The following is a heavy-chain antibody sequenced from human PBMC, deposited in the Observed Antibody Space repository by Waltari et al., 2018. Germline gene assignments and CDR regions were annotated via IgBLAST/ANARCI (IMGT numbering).Heavy chain of an antibody. CDR1: GYSLPNSA. J-gene: IGHJ5*02. CDR3: AREVVPAAKIVVNWFDP. Sequence: QVQLVQSGSEWKKPGASVKVSCKAYGYSLPNSAINWVRQAPGQGLEVMGWITTNTENPTYTQGFTRRFVFSLDTSVSTAYLQINDLKAEDTAIYYCAREVVPAAKIVVNWFDPWGQGTQVTVSS. CDR2: ITTNTENP. V-gene: IGHV7-4-1*02. D-gene: IGHD2-2*01.